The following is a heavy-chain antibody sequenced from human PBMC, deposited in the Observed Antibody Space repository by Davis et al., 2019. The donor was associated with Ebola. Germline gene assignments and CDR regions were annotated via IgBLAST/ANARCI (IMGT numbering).Heavy chain of an antibody. J-gene: IGHJ3*02. CDR3: ARDLSSGWYLYAFDI. V-gene: IGHV1-18*01. CDR2: ISGYNGNT. D-gene: IGHD6-19*01. CDR1: GYTFTNYG. Sequence: ASVKVSCKASGYTFTNYGITWVRQAPGQGLEWMGWISGYNGNTHYAQKLQGRVTMTTDTSTSTAYMELRSLRSDDTAVYYCARDLSSGWYLYAFDIWGQGTMVTVSS.